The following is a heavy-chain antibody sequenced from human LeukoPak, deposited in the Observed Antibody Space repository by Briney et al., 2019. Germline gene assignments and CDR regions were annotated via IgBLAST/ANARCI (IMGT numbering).Heavy chain of an antibody. CDR2: ISSSGSTI. CDR3: ARDSSSGYDSNY. V-gene: IGHV3-11*01. Sequence: GGSLRLSCAASGFTFSDYYMSWIRQAPGKGLEWVSYISSSGSTIYYADSMKGRFTISRDNAKNSLYLQMNRLRAEDTAVYYCARDSSSGYDSNYWGQGTLVTVSS. CDR1: GFTFSDYY. D-gene: IGHD5-12*01. J-gene: IGHJ4*02.